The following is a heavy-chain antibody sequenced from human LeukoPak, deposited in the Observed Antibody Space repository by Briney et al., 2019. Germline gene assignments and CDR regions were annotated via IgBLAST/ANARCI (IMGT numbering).Heavy chain of an antibody. J-gene: IGHJ6*03. Sequence: PSETLSLTCTVSGDSISSGGNYWSWIRQRPGQGLEWIGCIYHSGNTYYNPSLKSRLTMSVDTSKNQFSLKLSSVTAADTAVYYCARVCIEYDSSGYYYYYYYYMDVWGKGTTVTVSS. D-gene: IGHD3-22*01. CDR1: GDSISSGGNY. V-gene: IGHV4-31*03. CDR2: IYHSGNT. CDR3: ARVCIEYDSSGYYYYYYYYMDV.